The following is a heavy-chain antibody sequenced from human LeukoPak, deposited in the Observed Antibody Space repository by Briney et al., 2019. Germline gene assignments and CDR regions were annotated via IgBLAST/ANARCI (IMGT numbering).Heavy chain of an antibody. D-gene: IGHD6-19*01. Sequence: ASVKVSCKASGYTFTSYGISWVRQAPGQGLERMGWISAYNGNTNYAQKLQGRVTMTTDTSTSTAYMELRSLRSDDTAVYYCARVGAVAGTYYYYGMDVWGQGTTVTVSS. V-gene: IGHV1-18*01. J-gene: IGHJ6*02. CDR1: GYTFTSYG. CDR2: ISAYNGNT. CDR3: ARVGAVAGTYYYYGMDV.